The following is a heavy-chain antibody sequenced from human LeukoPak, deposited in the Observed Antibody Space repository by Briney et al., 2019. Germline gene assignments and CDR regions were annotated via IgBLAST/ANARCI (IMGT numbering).Heavy chain of an antibody. CDR3: AKDVDFWSGYYTFDY. J-gene: IGHJ4*02. Sequence: GGSLRLSCAASGFTFSSYAMSWVRRAPGKGLEWVSAISGSGGSTYYADSAKGRFTISRDNSKKTLYLQMNSLRAEDTAVYYCAKDVDFWSGYYTFDYWGQGTLVTVSS. CDR1: GFTFSSYA. V-gene: IGHV3-23*01. D-gene: IGHD3-3*01. CDR2: ISGSGGST.